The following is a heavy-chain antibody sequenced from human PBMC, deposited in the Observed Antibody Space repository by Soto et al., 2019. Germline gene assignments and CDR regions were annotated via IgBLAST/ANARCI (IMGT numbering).Heavy chain of an antibody. J-gene: IGHJ5*02. CDR1: GGTFNSYD. Sequence: QVQLVQSGAEVKKPGSSMKVSCKASGGTFNSYDINWVRQAPGQGLEWMGGIIPIVETPKYAQKFQGRVTITADNTTNTVYMKMSRLRAEDTAMYYCARLSRPNYYDTSGFFKDNWFDPWGQGTLVTVSS. CDR2: IIPIVETP. V-gene: IGHV1-69*06. CDR3: ARLSRPNYYDTSGFFKDNWFDP. D-gene: IGHD3-22*01.